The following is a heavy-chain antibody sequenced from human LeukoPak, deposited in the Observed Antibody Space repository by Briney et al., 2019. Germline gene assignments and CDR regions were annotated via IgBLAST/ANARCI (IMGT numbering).Heavy chain of an antibody. J-gene: IGHJ3*02. CDR3: ARDRIAEGREDAFDI. CDR2: INSNSGGT. Sequence: ASVKVSCKASGYTFTGYYMHWVRQAPGQGLEWMGLINSNSGGTNYAQKFQGRVTMSRDTSISTAYMELSRLRSDDTAVYYCARDRIAEGREDAFDIWGQGTMVTVSS. V-gene: IGHV1-2*02. CDR1: GYTFTGYY. D-gene: IGHD6-13*01.